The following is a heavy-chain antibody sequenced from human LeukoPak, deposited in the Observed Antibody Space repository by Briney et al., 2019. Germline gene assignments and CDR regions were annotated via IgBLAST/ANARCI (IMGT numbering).Heavy chain of an antibody. Sequence: GASVKVSCKASGYTFTGYYMHWVRQAPGQGLEWMGCINPNSGGTNYAQKFQGRVTMTRDTSISTAYMELSRLRSDDTAVYYCARLPLWGDAFDIWGQGTMVTVSS. V-gene: IGHV1-2*02. J-gene: IGHJ3*02. CDR3: ARLPLWGDAFDI. CDR2: INPNSGGT. CDR1: GYTFTGYY. D-gene: IGHD2-21*01.